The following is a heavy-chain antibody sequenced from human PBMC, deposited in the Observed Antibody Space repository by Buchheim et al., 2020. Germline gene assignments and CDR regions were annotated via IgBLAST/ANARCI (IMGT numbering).Heavy chain of an antibody. D-gene: IGHD5-12*01. V-gene: IGHV4-4*02. CDR1: GGSISSSNW. CDR3: ASGPDIVATMDEYYYYYGMDV. Sequence: QVQLQESGPGLVKPSGTLSLTCAVSGGSISSSNWWSWVRQPPGKGLEWIGEIYHSGSTNYNPSLKSRVTISVGKSKNQFSLKLSSVTAADTAVYYCASGPDIVATMDEYYYYYGMDVWGQGTT. CDR2: IYHSGST. J-gene: IGHJ6*02.